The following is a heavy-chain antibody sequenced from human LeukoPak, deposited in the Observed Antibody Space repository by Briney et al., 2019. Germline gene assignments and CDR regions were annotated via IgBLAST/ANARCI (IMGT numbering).Heavy chain of an antibody. CDR1: GGSINSSSFY. CDR2: IYTSGST. V-gene: IGHV4-61*02. J-gene: IGHJ5*02. CDR3: AKGAGGFSYYNWFDP. D-gene: IGHD5-18*01. Sequence: PSETLSLTCTVSGGSINSSSFYWSWIRQPAGKGLEWIGRIYTSGSTNCNPSLKSRVTISVDTSKNQFSLKLASVTAADTAIYYCAKGAGGFSYYNWFDPWGQGTLVTVSS.